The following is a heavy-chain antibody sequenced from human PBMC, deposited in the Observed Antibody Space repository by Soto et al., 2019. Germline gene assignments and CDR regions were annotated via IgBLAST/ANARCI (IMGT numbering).Heavy chain of an antibody. D-gene: IGHD6-6*01. V-gene: IGHV3-33*01. Sequence: GGSLRLSCAASGFTFSSYGMHWVRQAPGKGLEWVAAIWYDGSNKYYADSVKGRFTISRDNSKNTLHLQMNSLRAEDTAVYYCARGSIAARPDGVYYFDYWGQGTLVTVSS. CDR2: IWYDGSNK. J-gene: IGHJ4*02. CDR3: ARGSIAARPDGVYYFDY. CDR1: GFTFSSYG.